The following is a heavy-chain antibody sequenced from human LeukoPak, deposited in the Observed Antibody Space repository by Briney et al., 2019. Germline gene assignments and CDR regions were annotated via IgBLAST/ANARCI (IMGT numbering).Heavy chain of an antibody. CDR2: INHSGST. CDR3: ARGGPDILTGYYKGRHDY. J-gene: IGHJ4*02. CDR1: GGSFSGYY. Sequence: KPSETLSLTCAVYGGSFSGYYWSWIRQPPGKGLEWIGEINHSGSTNYNPSLKSRVTISVDTSKNQFSLKRSSVTAADTAVYYCARGGPDILTGYYKGRHDYWGQGTLVTVSS. V-gene: IGHV4-34*01. D-gene: IGHD3-9*01.